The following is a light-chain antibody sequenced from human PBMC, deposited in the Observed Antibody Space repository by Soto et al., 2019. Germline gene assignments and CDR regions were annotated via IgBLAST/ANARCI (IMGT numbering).Light chain of an antibody. CDR1: QSVSSN. V-gene: IGKV3-15*01. CDR3: QQYNNWPFT. CDR2: GAS. Sequence: EIVMTQSPATLSVSPGERATLSCRASQSVSSNLAWYQQKPGQAPRLLIYGASTRATGIPARFSGSGSGTEVTLTISSLQAEDFAVYYGQQYNNWPFTFGPGTKVDIK. J-gene: IGKJ3*01.